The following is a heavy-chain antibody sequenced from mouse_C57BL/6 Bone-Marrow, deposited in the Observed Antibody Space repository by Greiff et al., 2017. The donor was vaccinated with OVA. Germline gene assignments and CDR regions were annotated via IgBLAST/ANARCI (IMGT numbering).Heavy chain of an antibody. Sequence: VQLQQSGAELVKPGASVKLSCKASGYTFTEYTIHWVKQRSGQGLEWIGWFYPGSGSIKYNEKFKDKATLTADKSSSTVYMELSRLTSEDSAVYFCARHEEGGDYYGSSLDYWGQGTTLTVSS. J-gene: IGHJ2*01. D-gene: IGHD1-1*01. V-gene: IGHV1-62-2*01. CDR1: GYTFTEYT. CDR2: FYPGSGSI. CDR3: ARHEEGGDYYGSSLDY.